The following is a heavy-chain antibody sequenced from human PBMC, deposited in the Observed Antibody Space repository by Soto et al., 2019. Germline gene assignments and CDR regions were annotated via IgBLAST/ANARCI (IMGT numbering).Heavy chain of an antibody. J-gene: IGHJ5*02. CDR3: ARGAREMATSIKWFDP. D-gene: IGHD5-12*01. CDR1: GYSISSGYY. V-gene: IGHV4-38-2*01. Sequence: SETLSLTCAVSGYSISSGYYWGWIRQPPGKGLEWIGNIYHSGSTYYNPSLKSRVTTSVDTSKNQFSLKVTSVTAADTAVYYCARGAREMATSIKWFDPWGQGTLVTVSS. CDR2: IYHSGST.